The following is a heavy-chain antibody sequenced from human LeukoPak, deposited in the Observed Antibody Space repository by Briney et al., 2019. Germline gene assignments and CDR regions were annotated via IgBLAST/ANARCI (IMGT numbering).Heavy chain of an antibody. J-gene: IGHJ4*02. Sequence: SETLSLTCTVSGGSISSSTYYWGWIRQPPGKGLEWIGSFYYSGGTNYNPSLKSRVAISVDTSKNQFSLKLSSVTATDTAVYYCARGRGYYGPYYFDYWGQGTLVTVSS. D-gene: IGHD3-10*01. CDR3: ARGRGYYGPYYFDY. V-gene: IGHV4-39*07. CDR2: FYYSGGT. CDR1: GGSISSSTYY.